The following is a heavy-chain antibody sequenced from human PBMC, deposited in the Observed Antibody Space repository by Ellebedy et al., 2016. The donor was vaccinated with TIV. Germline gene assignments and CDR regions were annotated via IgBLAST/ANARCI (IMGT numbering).Heavy chain of an antibody. D-gene: IGHD1-26*01. V-gene: IGHV3-9*01. CDR1: GFTFDDYA. J-gene: IGHJ4*02. Sequence: GGSLRLXXAASGFTFDDYAMHWVRQAPGKGLEWVSGISWNSGSIGYADSVKGRFTISRDNAKNSLYLQMSSLRSEDTAVYYCARVSSIVGATTPFDYWGQGTLVTVSS. CDR3: ARVSSIVGATTPFDY. CDR2: ISWNSGSI.